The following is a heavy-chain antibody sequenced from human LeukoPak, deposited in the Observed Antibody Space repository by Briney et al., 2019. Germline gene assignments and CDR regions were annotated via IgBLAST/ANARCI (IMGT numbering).Heavy chain of an antibody. D-gene: IGHD4-17*01. CDR3: SPGGDYYVY. J-gene: IGHJ4*02. V-gene: IGHV3-15*01. CDR2: IKSRTDGGTT. CDR1: GFTFSSNA. Sequence: SLRLSCAASGFTFSSNAMTWLRQAPGKGLEWIGHIKSRTDGGTTEHAETVKGRFTISRDDSKNTLYLQMDSLITEDTAVYYCSPGGDYYVYWGQRTLVTVSS.